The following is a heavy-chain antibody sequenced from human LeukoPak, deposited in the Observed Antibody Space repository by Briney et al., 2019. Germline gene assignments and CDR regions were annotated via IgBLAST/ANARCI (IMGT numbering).Heavy chain of an antibody. D-gene: IGHD3-10*01. CDR2: ISYDGSNK. V-gene: IGHV3-30-3*01. CDR3: ARDEDYYGSGSNFDY. Sequence: PGGSLRLSCAASGFTFSSYAMHWVRQAPGKGLEWVAVISYDGSNKYYADSVKGRFTISRDNSKNTLYLQMNSLRAEDTAVYYCARDEDYYGSGSNFDYWGQGTLVTVSS. CDR1: GFTFSSYA. J-gene: IGHJ4*02.